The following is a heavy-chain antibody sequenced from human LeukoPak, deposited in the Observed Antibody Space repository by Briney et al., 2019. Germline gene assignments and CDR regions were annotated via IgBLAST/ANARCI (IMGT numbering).Heavy chain of an antibody. Sequence: SETLSLTCSVSGDSISTRSYAWGWIRQPPGKGLEWIATIYFRETTYYNPSAKSRATISVDTSKRQFSLKLTSVTAADTAVYYCARHKGGRLDPFEYWGQGTLVTVSS. CDR1: GDSISTRSYA. J-gene: IGHJ4*02. D-gene: IGHD6-19*01. CDR3: ARHKGGRLDPFEY. V-gene: IGHV4-39*01. CDR2: IYFRETT.